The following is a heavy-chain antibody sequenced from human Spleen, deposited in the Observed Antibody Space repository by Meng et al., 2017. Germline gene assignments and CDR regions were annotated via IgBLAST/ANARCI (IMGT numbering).Heavy chain of an antibody. J-gene: IGHJ5*02. CDR2: VYYSGIT. D-gene: IGHD3-16*01. Sequence: GSLRLSCAVYGGSFSGYYWNWIRQSPGKGLEWIGSVYYSGITYYNPSLESRVTISVDTSKNQFSLKLSSMTAADTAVYYCARDLWELRYKAPFDPWGQGILVTVSS. V-gene: IGHV4-34*01. CDR1: GGSFSGYY. CDR3: ARDLWELRYKAPFDP.